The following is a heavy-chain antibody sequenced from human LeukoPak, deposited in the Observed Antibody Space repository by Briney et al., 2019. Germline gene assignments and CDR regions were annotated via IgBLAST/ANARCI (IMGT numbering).Heavy chain of an antibody. CDR2: MNPNSGNT. V-gene: IGHV1-8*01. D-gene: IGHD3-22*01. CDR3: ARAATYYYDSSGYYPNWFDP. CDR1: GYTFTSYD. Sequence: AASVKVSCKASGYTFTSYDINWVRQATGQGLEWMGWMNPNSGNTGYAQKFQGRVTMTRNTSISTAYMELSSLRSEDTAVYYCARAATYYYDSSGYYPNWFDPWGQGTLVTVSS. J-gene: IGHJ5*02.